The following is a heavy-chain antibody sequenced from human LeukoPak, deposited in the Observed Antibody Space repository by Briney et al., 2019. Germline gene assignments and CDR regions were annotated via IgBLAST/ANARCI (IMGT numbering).Heavy chain of an antibody. D-gene: IGHD3-10*01. J-gene: IGHJ5*02. CDR3: ARPLRVTMIRGAAFRASSDFDP. Sequence: ASVKVSCKASGYTFTGYYIHWVRQAPGQGLEWMGWINPNTGGTKYAQRFQDRVTMTRDTSISTAYMEVSRLRYDDTAVYYCARPLRVTMIRGAAFRASSDFDPWGQGTLVTVSS. CDR1: GYTFTGYY. V-gene: IGHV1-2*02. CDR2: INPNTGGT.